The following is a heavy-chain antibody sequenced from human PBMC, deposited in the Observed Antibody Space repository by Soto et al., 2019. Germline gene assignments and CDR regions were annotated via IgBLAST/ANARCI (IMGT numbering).Heavy chain of an antibody. Sequence: GGSLRLSCAASGFTFSNHAMSWVRQTPGEGLEWVSGISFSGDNTYYADSVKGRFTISRDNSKSTLYLQMNSLRAEDTAVYYCAKGRYDNDYWGQGTLVTVPS. CDR1: GFTFSNHA. CDR3: AKGRYDNDY. J-gene: IGHJ4*02. CDR2: ISFSGDNT. D-gene: IGHD3-22*01. V-gene: IGHV3-23*01.